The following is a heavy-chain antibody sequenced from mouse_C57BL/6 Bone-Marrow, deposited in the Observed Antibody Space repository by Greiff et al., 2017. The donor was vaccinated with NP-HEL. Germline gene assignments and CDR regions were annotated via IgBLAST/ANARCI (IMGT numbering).Heavy chain of an antibody. D-gene: IGHD3-2*02. CDR1: GYTFTSYW. CDR3: TAQVTGY. V-gene: IGHV1-50*01. Sequence: QVQLQQPGAELVKPGASVKLSCKASGYTFTSYWMQWVKQRPGQGLEWIGEIDPSDSYTNYNQKFKGKATLTVDTSSSTAYMQLSSLTSEDSAVYYCTAQVTGYWGKGTTLTVSS. CDR2: IDPSDSYT. J-gene: IGHJ2*01.